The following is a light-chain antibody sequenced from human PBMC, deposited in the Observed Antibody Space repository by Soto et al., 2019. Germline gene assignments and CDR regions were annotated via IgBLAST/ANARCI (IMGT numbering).Light chain of an antibody. CDR2: GAS. V-gene: IGKV3-20*01. Sequence: EIVISQSPATLAVSLGERVTLSCRASHSVIQSVSSKLAWYQQKPGQAPRLLIYGASTRATDVPDRFSGSGSGADFTLSISRLEPEDFAVYYCQQYCSSPPRTFGQGTKVDIK. CDR1: HSVIQSVSSK. J-gene: IGKJ1*01. CDR3: QQYCSSPPRT.